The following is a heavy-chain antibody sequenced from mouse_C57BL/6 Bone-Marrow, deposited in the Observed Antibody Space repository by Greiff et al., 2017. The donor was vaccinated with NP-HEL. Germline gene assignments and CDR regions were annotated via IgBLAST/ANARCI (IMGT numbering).Heavy chain of an antibody. CDR3: AREITTVVDY. V-gene: IGHV5-4*01. CDR2: ISDGGSYT. D-gene: IGHD1-1*01. J-gene: IGHJ2*01. Sequence: EVNVVESGGGLVKPGGSLKLSCAASGFTFSSYAMSWVRQTPEKRLEWVATISDGGSYTYYPDNVTGRFTISRDNAKNNLYLQMSHLKSEDTAMYYCAREITTVVDYWGQGTTLTVSS. CDR1: GFTFSSYA.